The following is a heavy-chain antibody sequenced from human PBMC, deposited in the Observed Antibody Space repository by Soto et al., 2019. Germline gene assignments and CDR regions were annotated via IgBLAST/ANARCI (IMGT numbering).Heavy chain of an antibody. J-gene: IGHJ4*02. D-gene: IGHD5-18*01. CDR2: ISSSGSTI. V-gene: IGHV3-48*03. CDR1: GFTFSSYE. Sequence: SVGSLRLSCAASGFTFSSYEMNWVRQAPGKGLEWVSYISSSGSTIYYADSVKGRFTISRDNAKNSLYLQMNSLRAEDTAVYYCARDRDMDTAMVRLDYWGQGTLVTVSS. CDR3: ARDRDMDTAMVRLDY.